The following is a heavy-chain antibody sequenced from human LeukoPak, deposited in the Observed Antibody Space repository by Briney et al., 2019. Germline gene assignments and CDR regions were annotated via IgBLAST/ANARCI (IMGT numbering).Heavy chain of an antibody. J-gene: IGHJ6*03. CDR3: ARELASGDSPYFYYYMDV. D-gene: IGHD2-21*02. CDR2: IYYSGST. V-gene: IGHV4-59*12. CDR1: GGSISSYY. Sequence: SETLSLTCTVSGGSISSYYWSWIRQPPGKGLEWIGYIYYSGSTNYNPSLKSRVTISVDTSKNQFSLKLNSVTAADTAVYYCARELASGDSPYFYYYMDVWGKGTTVTVSS.